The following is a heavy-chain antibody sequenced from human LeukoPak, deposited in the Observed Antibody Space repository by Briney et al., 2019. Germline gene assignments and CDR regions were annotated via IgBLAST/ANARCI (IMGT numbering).Heavy chain of an antibody. CDR1: GYTLTELS. CDR2: FDPEDGET. V-gene: IGHV1-24*01. J-gene: IGHJ4*02. Sequence: ASVKVSCKVSGYTLTELSMHWVRQAPGKGLEWMGGFDPEDGETIYAQKFQGRVTMTEDTSTDTAYMELSSLRSEDTAVFYCAKERYCSGGRCYPDDNWGQGTLVTVSS. CDR3: AKERYCSGGRCYPDDN. D-gene: IGHD2-15*01.